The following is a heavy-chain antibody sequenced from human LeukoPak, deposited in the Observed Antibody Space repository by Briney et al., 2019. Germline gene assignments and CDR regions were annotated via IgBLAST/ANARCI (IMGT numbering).Heavy chain of an antibody. CDR1: GGSISSYY. D-gene: IGHD3-9*01. CDR2: IYDSGST. CDR3: ARRAGYRYYFDY. J-gene: IGHJ4*02. Sequence: SETLSLTCTVSGGSISSYYWSWIRQPPGKGLEWIGYIYDSGSTNYNPSLKSRVTISVDTSKNQFSLKLSSVTAADTAVYYCARRAGYRYYFDYWGQGTLVTVSS. V-gene: IGHV4-59*01.